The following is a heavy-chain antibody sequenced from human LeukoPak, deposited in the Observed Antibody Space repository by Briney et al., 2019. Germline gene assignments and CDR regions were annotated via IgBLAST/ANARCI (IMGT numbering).Heavy chain of an antibody. V-gene: IGHV4-39*01. J-gene: IGHJ5*02. CDR1: GASISSSSYY. CDR3: ARRTAAGTRVDP. D-gene: IGHD6-13*01. CDR2: IYYSGST. Sequence: PSETLPLTCTVSGASISSSSYYWGWIRQPPGKGLEWVGSIYYSGSTYNNPSLKSRVTISEDTSKNQFSLKLSSVTAADTAVYYCARRTAAGTRVDPWGQGTLVTVSS.